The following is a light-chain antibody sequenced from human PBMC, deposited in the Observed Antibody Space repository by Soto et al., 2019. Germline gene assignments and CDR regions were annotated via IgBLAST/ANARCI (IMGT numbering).Light chain of an antibody. Sequence: DVQMTQAPSSLSASVGDRVTITCRASQGIRNYLAWYQQKPGKVPKLLIYAASILQSGFPSRFSGSGSGTDFTLTISSLQPEDVATYYCQKYNSAPRTFGGGTKVEIK. V-gene: IGKV1-27*01. CDR2: AAS. J-gene: IGKJ4*01. CDR1: QGIRNY. CDR3: QKYNSAPRT.